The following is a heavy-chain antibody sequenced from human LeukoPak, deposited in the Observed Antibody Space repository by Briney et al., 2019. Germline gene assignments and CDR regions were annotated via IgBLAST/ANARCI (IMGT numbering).Heavy chain of an antibody. CDR2: IYYSGST. CDR1: GGSISSGGYY. CDR3: ARLIVVVPAAMRDGMGV. D-gene: IGHD2-2*01. V-gene: IGHV4-31*03. J-gene: IGHJ6*04. Sequence: SETLSLTCTVSGGSISSGGYYWSWIRQHPGKGLEWIGYIYYSGSTYYNPSLKSRVTISVDTSKNQFSLKLSSVTAADTAVYYCARLIVVVPAAMRDGMGVWGKGTTVTVSS.